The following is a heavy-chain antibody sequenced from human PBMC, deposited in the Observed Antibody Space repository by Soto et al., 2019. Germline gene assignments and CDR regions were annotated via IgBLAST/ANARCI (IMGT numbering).Heavy chain of an antibody. Sequence: EVQLVESGGGLVQPGGSLRLSCAASGFSVSDHYMDWVRQAPGKGLEWVGRSSDKANSYSTEYAASVKGRFSISRDDSKNSLFLQMTSLNTEDTAVYYCVRAQWSPGYYYGMDVWGQGTTVTVSS. CDR2: SSDKANSYST. CDR3: VRAQWSPGYYYGMDV. V-gene: IGHV3-72*01. CDR1: GFSVSDHY. J-gene: IGHJ6*02. D-gene: IGHD2-15*01.